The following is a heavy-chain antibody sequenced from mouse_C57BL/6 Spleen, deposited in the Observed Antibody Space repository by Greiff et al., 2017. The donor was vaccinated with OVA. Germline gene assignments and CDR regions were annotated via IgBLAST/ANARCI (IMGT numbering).Heavy chain of an antibody. V-gene: IGHV1-15*01. CDR2: IDPETGGT. CDR1: GYTFTDYE. Sequence: QVQLKQSGAELVRPGASVTLSCKASGYTFTDYEMHWVKQTPVHGLEWIGAIDPETGGTAYNQKFKGKAILTADKSSSTAYMELRSLTSEDSAVYYCTRSPGGFDYWGQGTTLTVSS. J-gene: IGHJ2*01. CDR3: TRSPGGFDY.